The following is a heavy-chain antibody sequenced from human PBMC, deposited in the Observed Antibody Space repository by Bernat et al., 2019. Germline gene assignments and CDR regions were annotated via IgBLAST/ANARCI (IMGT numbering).Heavy chain of an antibody. Sequence: QVQLVESGGGVVQPGRSLRLSCAASGFTFSSYGMHWVRQAPGKGLEWVAVISYDGSNKYYADSVKGRFIISRDNSKNTLYLQMNSLRAEDTAVYYCAKDKKGGGWYYGMDVWGQGTTVTVSS. J-gene: IGHJ6*02. V-gene: IGHV3-30*18. D-gene: IGHD3-16*01. CDR3: AKDKKGGGWYYGMDV. CDR2: ISYDGSNK. CDR1: GFTFSSYG.